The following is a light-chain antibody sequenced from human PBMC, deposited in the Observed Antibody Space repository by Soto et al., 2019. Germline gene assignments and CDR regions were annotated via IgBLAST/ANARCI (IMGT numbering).Light chain of an antibody. CDR1: QSLSSSY. V-gene: IGKV3-20*01. J-gene: IGKJ3*01. CDR2: GAS. CDR3: HQYGLYPIVT. Sequence: EIVLTQSPGTLSLSPGERATLSCRASQSLSSSYLAWYQHKPGQAPRLLSYGASNRATGITDRFSGSGSGTEVTLTISRLEPEDFALYYCHQYGLYPIVTFGPGTKVDIK.